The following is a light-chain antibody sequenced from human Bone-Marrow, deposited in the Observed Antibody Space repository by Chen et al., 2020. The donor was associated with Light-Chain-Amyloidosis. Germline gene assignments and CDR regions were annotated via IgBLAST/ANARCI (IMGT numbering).Light chain of an antibody. CDR1: SSDVGGYDY. Sequence: QSALTQPASVSGSPGQSITISCTGTSSDVGGYDYVSWYQQHPGKAPKLIIYDVIDRPSGVSDRFSGSKSGNTASLTISGIQAEDEAAYYCSSFTRSGPLGVFGGGTKLTVL. CDR3: SSFTRSGPLGV. CDR2: DVI. V-gene: IGLV2-14*03. J-gene: IGLJ2*01.